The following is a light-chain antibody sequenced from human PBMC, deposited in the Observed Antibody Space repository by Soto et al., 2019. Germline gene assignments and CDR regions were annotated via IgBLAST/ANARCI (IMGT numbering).Light chain of an antibody. CDR2: TAS. CDR3: QHHKSYPRT. V-gene: IGKV1-5*03. Sequence: DIQMTQSPSTLSASVGDRVTITCRASQNIDTSLAWYQQKPGKAPRLLIYTASNLQSGVPSRFSGSGSGTEFTLTISSLLPDDFATYYCQHHKSYPRTFGQGTKVEIK. CDR1: QNIDTS. J-gene: IGKJ1*01.